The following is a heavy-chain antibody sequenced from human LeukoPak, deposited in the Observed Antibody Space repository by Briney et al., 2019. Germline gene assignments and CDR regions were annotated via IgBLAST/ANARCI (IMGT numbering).Heavy chain of an antibody. CDR2: INHSGST. V-gene: IGHV4-34*01. CDR1: GGSLSSGGYY. Sequence: SETLSLTCEVSGGSLSSGGYYWSWIRQPPEKGLEWIGEINHSGSTNYNPSLKSRVTISVDTSKNQFSLKLSSVTAADTAVYYCARGLGGVTTVTKTIDPWGQGTLVTVSS. D-gene: IGHD4-17*01. CDR3: ARGLGGVTTVTKTIDP. J-gene: IGHJ5*02.